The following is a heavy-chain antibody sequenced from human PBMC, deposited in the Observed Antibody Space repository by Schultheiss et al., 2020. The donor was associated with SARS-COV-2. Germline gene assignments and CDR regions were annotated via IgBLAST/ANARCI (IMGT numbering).Heavy chain of an antibody. CDR2: IYYTGST. CDR1: GGSISSYY. CDR3: ARHRYGDSTLEY. J-gene: IGHJ4*02. Sequence: SETLSLTCTVSGGSISSYYWSWIRQPPGKGLEWIGYIYYTGSTNYNPSLKSRVTISVDTSKNHFSLKVNSVTAADTAVYYCARHRYGDSTLEYWGQGTLVTVSS. D-gene: IGHD4-17*01. V-gene: IGHV4-59*08.